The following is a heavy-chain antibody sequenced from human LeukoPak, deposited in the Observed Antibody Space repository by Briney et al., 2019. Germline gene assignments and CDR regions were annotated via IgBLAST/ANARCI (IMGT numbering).Heavy chain of an antibody. CDR3: AKGGELVRYPFDY. CDR2: IYPGDSDT. J-gene: IGHJ4*02. Sequence: GGSLRLSCAASGFTFSNAWIGWVRQMPGKGLEWMGIIYPGDSDTRYSPSFQGQVTISADKSISTAYLQWSSLKASDTAMYYCAKGGELVRYPFDYWGQGTLVTVSS. CDR1: GFTFSNAW. V-gene: IGHV5-51*01. D-gene: IGHD6-6*01.